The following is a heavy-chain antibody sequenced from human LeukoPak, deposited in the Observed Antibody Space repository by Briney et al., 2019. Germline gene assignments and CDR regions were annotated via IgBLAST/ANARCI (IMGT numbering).Heavy chain of an antibody. Sequence: NPGGPLRLSCAASGFDFSDRYMDWVRQAPGKGLEWVGRIKSKTDGGTTDYAAPVKGRFTISRDDSKNTLHLQMNSLKTEDTAVYYCTSDSPVPESSIDYWGQGTLVTVSS. J-gene: IGHJ4*02. CDR2: IKSKTDGGTT. CDR3: TSDSPVPESSIDY. D-gene: IGHD6-6*01. V-gene: IGHV3-15*01. CDR1: GFDFSDRY.